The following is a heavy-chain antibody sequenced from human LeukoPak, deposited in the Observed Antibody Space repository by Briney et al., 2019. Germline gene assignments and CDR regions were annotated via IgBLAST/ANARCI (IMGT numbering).Heavy chain of an antibody. J-gene: IGHJ6*02. CDR1: GNTFSSYD. CDR3: ARGGTLVQGVTVLYGMDV. Sequence: ASVKVSCKTSGNTFSSYDINWVRQATGQGLEWMGWMNPNSGNTAYAQKFQGRVTMTRDTSISTAYMELSSLRSEDTAVYYCARGGTLVQGVTVLYGMDVWGQGTTVTVS. V-gene: IGHV1-8*01. D-gene: IGHD3-10*01. CDR2: MNPNSGNT.